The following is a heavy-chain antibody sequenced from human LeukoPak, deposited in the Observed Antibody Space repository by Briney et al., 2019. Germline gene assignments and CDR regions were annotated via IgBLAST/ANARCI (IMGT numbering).Heavy chain of an antibody. V-gene: IGHV3-30*03. Sequence: PGGSLRLSCAASGFTFSSYGMHWVRQAPGKGLEWVAVISYDGSNKYYADSVKGRFTISRDNANNILYLQMNSLRAEDTAVYYCARGKSAGIWGQGTLVTVSS. CDR2: ISYDGSNK. CDR1: GFTFSSYG. J-gene: IGHJ4*02. CDR3: ARGKSAGI.